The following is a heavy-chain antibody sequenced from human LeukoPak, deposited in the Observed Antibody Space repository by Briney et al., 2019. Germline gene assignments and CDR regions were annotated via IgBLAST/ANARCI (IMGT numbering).Heavy chain of an antibody. V-gene: IGHV4-4*07. Sequence: SETLSLTCTVSGGSISSYYWSWIRQPAGKGLEWIGRIYTSGSTNYNPSLKSRVTMSVDTSKNQFSLKLSSVTAADTAVYYCARDNYDSSGYEDYYYYMDVWGKGTTVTVSS. J-gene: IGHJ6*03. CDR2: IYTSGST. CDR1: GGSISSYY. D-gene: IGHD3-22*01. CDR3: ARDNYDSSGYEDYYYYMDV.